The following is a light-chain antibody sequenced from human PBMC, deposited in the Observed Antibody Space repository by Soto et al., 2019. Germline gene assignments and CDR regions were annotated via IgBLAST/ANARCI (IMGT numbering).Light chain of an antibody. J-gene: IGKJ4*01. CDR3: QQYIDWPRT. Sequence: EIVMTQSPATLSVSPGERATLSCRVSQSVNSNLAWYQQKPGQAPRILIYGASTRATAIPARFSGSGSGTEFTLTITSLQSEDFAVYYCQQYIDWPRTFGGGTKVEIK. CDR1: QSVNSN. V-gene: IGKV3-15*01. CDR2: GAS.